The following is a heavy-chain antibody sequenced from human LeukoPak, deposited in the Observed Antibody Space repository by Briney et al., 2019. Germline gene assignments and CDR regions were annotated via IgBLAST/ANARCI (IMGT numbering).Heavy chain of an antibody. CDR1: GFTFTSAW. D-gene: IGHD3-16*02. J-gene: IGHJ4*02. CDR3: ITDIPGGGYPLDF. V-gene: IGHV3-15*01. Sequence: AGGTLRLSCAASGFTFTSAWMSWVRQSPGKGLEWVGRIKSKADGETIDYAAPVKGRFTISRDESTKTLYLLMNSLETDDTAVYFCITDIPGGGYPLDFWGQGTLVTVSS. CDR2: IKSKADGETI.